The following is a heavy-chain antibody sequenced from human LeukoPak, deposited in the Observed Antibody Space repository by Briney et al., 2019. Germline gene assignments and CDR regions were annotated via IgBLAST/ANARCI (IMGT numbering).Heavy chain of an antibody. CDR1: GFTFSSYG. J-gene: IGHJ5*02. D-gene: IGHD5-24*01. Sequence: PGGSLRLSCAASGFTFSSYGMHWVRQAPGKGLEWVAFIQYDGGNKYYADSVKGRFTISRDNSKNTLFLQMNSLRAEDTALYYCAREDNPLWFDPWGQGTLVIVSS. V-gene: IGHV3-30*02. CDR3: AREDNPLWFDP. CDR2: IQYDGGNK.